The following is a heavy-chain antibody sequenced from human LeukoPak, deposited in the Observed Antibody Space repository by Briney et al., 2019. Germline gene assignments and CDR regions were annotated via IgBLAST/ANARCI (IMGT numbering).Heavy chain of an antibody. V-gene: IGHV6-1*01. D-gene: IGHD3-10*01. CDR1: GDSVSSNSVA. CDR3: ARELRGAYDY. Sequence: SQTFSLTCAISGDSVSSNSVAWNWIRQSPSRGLEWLGRAYYRSKWYNDYAVSVNSRLTINPDTSKNQFSLQLNSVTPEDTAVYYCARELRGAYDYWGQGTLVTVSS. CDR2: AYYRSKWYN. J-gene: IGHJ4*02.